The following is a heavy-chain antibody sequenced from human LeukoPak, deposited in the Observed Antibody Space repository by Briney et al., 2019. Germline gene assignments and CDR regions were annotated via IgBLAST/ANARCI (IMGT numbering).Heavy chain of an antibody. V-gene: IGHV1-8*01. CDR3: ARGRGSGHKENWFDP. Sequence: TSVKVSCRASGYTFTTYDINWVRQATGQGLEWMGWMNPNSGNTGYAQKFQGRVTMTRNTSISTAYMELSSLRSEDTAVYYCARGRGSGHKENWFDPWGQGTLVTVSS. D-gene: IGHD6-19*01. CDR1: GYTFTTYD. J-gene: IGHJ5*02. CDR2: MNPNSGNT.